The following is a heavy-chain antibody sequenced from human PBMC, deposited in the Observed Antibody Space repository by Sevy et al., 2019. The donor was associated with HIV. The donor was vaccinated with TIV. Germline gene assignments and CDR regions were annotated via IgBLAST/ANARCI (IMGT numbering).Heavy chain of an antibody. CDR2: IYTSGST. D-gene: IGHD2-15*01. J-gene: IGHJ4*02. V-gene: IGHV4-4*07. CDR1: GGSISSYY. CDR3: ARDDACSGGSCYSH. Sequence: SETLSLTCTVSGGSISSYYWSWIRQPAGKGLEWIGRIYTSGSTNYNPSLKSRVTMSVYTSKNQFSLKLSSVTAADTAVYYCARDDACSGGSCYSHWGQGTLVTVSS.